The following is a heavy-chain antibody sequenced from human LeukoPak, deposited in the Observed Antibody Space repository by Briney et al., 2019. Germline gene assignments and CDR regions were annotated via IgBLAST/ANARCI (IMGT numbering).Heavy chain of an antibody. V-gene: IGHV3-48*03. CDR3: ARDRTIFGVVIAYYFDY. J-gene: IGHJ4*02. CDR2: ISSSDSSI. Sequence: GGSLRLSCAASGFTFSSYEMNWVRQAPGKGLEWVSYISSSDSSIYYADSVKGRFTISRDNSKNTLYLQMNSLRAEDTAVYYCARDRTIFGVVIAYYFDYWGQGTLVTVSS. D-gene: IGHD3-3*01. CDR1: GFTFSSYE.